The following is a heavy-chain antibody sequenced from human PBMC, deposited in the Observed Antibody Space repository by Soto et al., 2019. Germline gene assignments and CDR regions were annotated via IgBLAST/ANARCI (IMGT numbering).Heavy chain of an antibody. CDR2: ISYDGSNK. Sequence: VVSAGRSFATSGVTCSIYGMQWVGQAPGKGLEWVAVISYDGSNKYYADSVKGRFTISRDNSKNTLYLQMNSLRAEDMAVYYCAKDVLRFLEWLAFYGMDVWGQGT. D-gene: IGHD3-3*01. V-gene: IGHV3-30*18. J-gene: IGHJ6*02. CDR3: AKDVLRFLEWLAFYGMDV. CDR1: GVTCSIYG.